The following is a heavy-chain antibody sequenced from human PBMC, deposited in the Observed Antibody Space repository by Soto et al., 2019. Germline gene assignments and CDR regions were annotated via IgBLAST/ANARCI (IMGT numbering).Heavy chain of an antibody. D-gene: IGHD6-13*01. CDR1: GGSISSYY. CDR3: ASSNIAAAGFYYYAMDV. J-gene: IGHJ6*02. V-gene: IGHV4-59*01. CDR2: IYYSGSTNY. Sequence: QVQLQESVPGLVKPSETLSLTCTVSGGSISSYYWSWIRQPPGKGLEWIGYIYYSGSTNYNYNPSLKSRVTISVDTSKNHLSLKLSSVTAADTAVYYCASSNIAAAGFYYYAMDVWGRGTTVTVSS.